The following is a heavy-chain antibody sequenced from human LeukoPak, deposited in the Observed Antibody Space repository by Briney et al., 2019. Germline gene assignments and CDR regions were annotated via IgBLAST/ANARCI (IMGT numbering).Heavy chain of an antibody. V-gene: IGHV3-23*01. CDR2: ISGSGGST. CDR3: AKDGGDWYYYYGMDV. J-gene: IGHJ6*02. Sequence: QPGRSLRLSCAASGFTFDDYAMHWVRQAPGKGLEWVSAISGSGGSTYYADSVKGRFTISRDNSKNTLYLQMNSLRAEDTAVYYCAKDGGDWYYYYGMDVWGQGTTVTVSS. D-gene: IGHD2-21*02. CDR1: GFTFDDYA.